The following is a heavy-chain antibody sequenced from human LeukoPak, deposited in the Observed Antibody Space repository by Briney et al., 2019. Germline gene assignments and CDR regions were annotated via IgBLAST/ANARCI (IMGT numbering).Heavy chain of an antibody. J-gene: IGHJ3*02. CDR2: IYYSGST. Sequence: PSETLSLTCTVSGGSISSYYWSWIRQPPGKGLEWIGYIYYSGSTNYNPSLKSRVTISVDTSKNQFSLKLSSVTAADTAVYHCARGYSGYDSRGEAFDIWGQGTMVTVSS. V-gene: IGHV4-59*01. CDR1: GGSISSYY. D-gene: IGHD5-12*01. CDR3: ARGYSGYDSRGEAFDI.